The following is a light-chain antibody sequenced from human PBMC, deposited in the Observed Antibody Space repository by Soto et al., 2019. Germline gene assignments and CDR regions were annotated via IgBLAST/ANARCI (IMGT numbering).Light chain of an antibody. CDR3: QHRSN. Sequence: EFVLTQFPATLSLSPGERATLSCRASQSVSNSLAWYHQRPGQAPRLLIYDASNRANGIPARFSGGGSGTDFTLTISSLEPGDFAVYYCQHRSNFGQGTRLEIK. J-gene: IGKJ5*01. CDR2: DAS. V-gene: IGKV3-11*01. CDR1: QSVSNS.